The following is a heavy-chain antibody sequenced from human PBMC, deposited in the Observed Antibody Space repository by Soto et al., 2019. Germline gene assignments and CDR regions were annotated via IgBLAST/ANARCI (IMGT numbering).Heavy chain of an antibody. Sequence: PGGSLRLSCAASGFTFSNAWMNWVRQAAGKGLEWVGRIKSKTDGGTTDYAAPVKGRFTISRDDSKNTLYLQMNSLKTEDTAVYYCTTDYYYDSSGYYYVSYWGQGTLVTVSS. J-gene: IGHJ4*02. CDR1: GFTFSNAW. CDR3: TTDYYYDSSGYYYVSY. D-gene: IGHD3-22*01. CDR2: IKSKTDGGTT. V-gene: IGHV3-15*07.